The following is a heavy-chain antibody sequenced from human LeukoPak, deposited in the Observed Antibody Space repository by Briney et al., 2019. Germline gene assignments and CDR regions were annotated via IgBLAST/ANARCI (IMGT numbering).Heavy chain of an antibody. D-gene: IGHD3-16*02. CDR1: GFTFSSYA. V-gene: IGHV3-23*01. J-gene: IGHJ4*02. CDR2: ISGSGGST. CDR3: AKDFDYVWGSYRYDYFDY. Sequence: PGGSLRLSCVASGFTFSSYAMSWVRQAPGKGLEWVSAISGSGGSTYYADSVKGRFTISRDNSKNTLYLQMNSLRAEDTAVYYCAKDFDYVWGSYRYDYFDYWGQGTLVTVSS.